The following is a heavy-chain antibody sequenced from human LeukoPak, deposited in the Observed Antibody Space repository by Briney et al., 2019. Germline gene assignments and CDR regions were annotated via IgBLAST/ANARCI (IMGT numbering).Heavy chain of an antibody. D-gene: IGHD6-19*01. Sequence: ASVKVSCNASDHTFTSFGISWLGRAPGQRLEWMGWFSAYNGNTNYAQTLQGRVTMTTDTSTSTAYMELRSRRSDDTVVYYCARDVGGWYDYWGQGTLVTVSS. CDR1: DHTFTSFG. J-gene: IGHJ4*02. V-gene: IGHV1-18*01. CDR3: ARDVGGWYDY. CDR2: FSAYNGNT.